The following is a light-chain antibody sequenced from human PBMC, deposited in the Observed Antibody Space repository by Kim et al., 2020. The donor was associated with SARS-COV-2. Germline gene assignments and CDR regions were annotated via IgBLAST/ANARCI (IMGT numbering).Light chain of an antibody. CDR3: QQYNTYPLT. V-gene: IGKV1-5*03. J-gene: IGKJ4*01. CDR1: QSISSY. Sequence: DIQMTQSPSTLSASVGDRVTITCRASQSISSYLAWYQQKPGHAPKLLMYAVSTLESGVPSTFSGSGSGTEFTLTISSLQPDDFATYYCQQYNTYPLTFGGGTQLEI. CDR2: AVS.